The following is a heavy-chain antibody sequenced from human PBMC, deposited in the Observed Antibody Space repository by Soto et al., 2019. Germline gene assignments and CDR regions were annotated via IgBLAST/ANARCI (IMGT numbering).Heavy chain of an antibody. CDR2: IKEDGSQN. D-gene: IGHD2-15*01. V-gene: IGHV3-7*01. Sequence: EVQLVESGGGLVQPGGSLRLSCAASGFTFNTHWMTWVRQAPGKGLECVAYIKEDGSQNYYVDSVKGRFIITRDNAKNLLYMQMNSLRADDMAVYYCARKGYYNGTACRAFDIWGQGTMVTVSS. CDR3: ARKGYYNGTACRAFDI. CDR1: GFTFNTHW. J-gene: IGHJ3*02.